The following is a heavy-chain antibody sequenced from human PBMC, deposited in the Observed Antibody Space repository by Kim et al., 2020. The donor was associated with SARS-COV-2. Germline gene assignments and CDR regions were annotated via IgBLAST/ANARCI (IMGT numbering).Heavy chain of an antibody. J-gene: IGHJ4*02. Sequence: GGSLRLSCAASGFTFSTYGMHWVRQAPGKGLEWVATIWYDGSNEYYPDSVKGRFTVSRDNSKNTLYLQMNSLRAEETAVYYCAKGYCGTATCYTGGTYFDFWGQGTLVTVSS. V-gene: IGHV3-33*06. CDR2: IWYDGSNE. D-gene: IGHD2-2*02. CDR1: GFTFSTYG. CDR3: AKGYCGTATCYTGGTYFDF.